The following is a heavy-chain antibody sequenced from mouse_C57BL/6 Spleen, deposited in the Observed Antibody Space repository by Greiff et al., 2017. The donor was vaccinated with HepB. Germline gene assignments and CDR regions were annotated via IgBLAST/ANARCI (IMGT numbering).Heavy chain of an antibody. Sequence: EVKLMESGAELMKPGASVKLSCKASGYSFTDYNMNWVKQSNGKSLEWIGVINPNYGTTSYNQKFKGKATLTVDQSSSTAYMQLNSLTSEDSAVYYCAVARYAMDYWGQGTSVTVSS. V-gene: IGHV1-39*01. D-gene: IGHD1-3*01. J-gene: IGHJ4*01. CDR3: AVARYAMDY. CDR1: GYSFTDYN. CDR2: INPNYGTT.